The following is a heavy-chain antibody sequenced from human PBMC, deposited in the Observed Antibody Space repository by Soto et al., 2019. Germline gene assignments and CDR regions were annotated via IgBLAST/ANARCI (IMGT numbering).Heavy chain of an antibody. Sequence: PGGPLRLSCTTSGFTFGDYALSWVRQATGKGLEWVGFIRRNAYGGTTDYAASVKGRFTISRDDSKSIAYLQMNSLRTEDTALYYCTRASSVDFDVWGHVPLVSVS. V-gene: IGHV3-49*04. J-gene: IGHJ4*01. D-gene: IGHD2-21*01. CDR2: IRRNAYGGTT. CDR1: GFTFGDYA. CDR3: TRASSVDFDV.